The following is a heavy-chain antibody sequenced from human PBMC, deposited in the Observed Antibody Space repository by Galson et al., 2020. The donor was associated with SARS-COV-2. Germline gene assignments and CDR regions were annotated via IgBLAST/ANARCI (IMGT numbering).Heavy chain of an antibody. V-gene: IGHV4-34*01. Sequence: SETLSLTCAVYGGSFSGYYWTWIRQPPGKGLEWIGEINHSGSTNYNPSLKSRVTISVDMSKNQFSLKMSSVTAADTAVYFCARGPPALGLDSWGQGTLVTVSS. CDR2: INHSGST. J-gene: IGHJ4*02. D-gene: IGHD3-16*01. CDR3: ARGPPALGLDS. CDR1: GGSFSGYY.